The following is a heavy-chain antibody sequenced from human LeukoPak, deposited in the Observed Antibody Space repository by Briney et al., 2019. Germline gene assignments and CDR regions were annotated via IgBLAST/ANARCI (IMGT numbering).Heavy chain of an antibody. D-gene: IGHD3-9*01. CDR2: NYTSGST. V-gene: IGHV4-4*07. CDR1: GGSISSYY. Sequence: PSETLSLTCTVSGGSISSYYWSWIRQPAGKGLEWIGRNYTSGSTNYNPSLKSRVTMSVDTSKNQFSLKLSSVTAADTAVYYCARHPKDYDILTGYYRLGAFDIWGQGTMVTVSS. CDR3: ARHPKDYDILTGYYRLGAFDI. J-gene: IGHJ3*02.